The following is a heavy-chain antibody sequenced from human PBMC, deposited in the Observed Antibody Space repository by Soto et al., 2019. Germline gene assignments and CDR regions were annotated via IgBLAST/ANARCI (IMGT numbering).Heavy chain of an antibody. CDR3: ARGLLGGTAT. Sequence: QVQLQQWGAGLLKPSETLYLICSVYGGSLSGYYWSWIRQPPGKGLEWIGEINRSGSTNYIPSLKSRVIISVDTSKNQFSLKLSSVTAADTALYYCARGLLGGTATWGQGTLVNVSS. J-gene: IGHJ5*02. CDR1: GGSLSGYY. V-gene: IGHV4-34*01. D-gene: IGHD3-16*01. CDR2: INRSGST.